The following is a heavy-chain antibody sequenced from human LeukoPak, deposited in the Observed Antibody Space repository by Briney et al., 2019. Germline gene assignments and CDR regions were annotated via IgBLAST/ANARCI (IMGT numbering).Heavy chain of an antibody. D-gene: IGHD3-22*01. V-gene: IGHV4-39*01. CDR2: IYYSGST. J-gene: IGHJ5*02. Sequence: SETLSLTCPVSPGSISSSSHYWGWIRQPPGKGLEWVGSIYYSGSTYDNPSLKSRVTTSVDTSKHQLFLKLRSVTGAGTAGYYCARLRYDSRGYYWCHPGGQRPVVTV. CDR1: PGSISSSSHY. CDR3: ARLRYDSRGYYWCHP.